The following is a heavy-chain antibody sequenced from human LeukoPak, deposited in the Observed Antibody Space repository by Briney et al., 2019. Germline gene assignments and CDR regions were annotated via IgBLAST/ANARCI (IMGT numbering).Heavy chain of an antibody. CDR2: IWYDGSNK. V-gene: IGHV3-33*01. CDR1: GFTFSSYG. D-gene: IGHD4-23*01. Sequence: PGGSLRLSCAASGFTFSSYGMHWVRQAPGKGLEWVAVIWYDGSNKYYADSVKGRFTISRDNSKNTLYLQMNSLRAEDTAVYYCARDEGKNWFDPWGQGTLVTVSS. CDR3: ARDEGKNWFDP. J-gene: IGHJ5*02.